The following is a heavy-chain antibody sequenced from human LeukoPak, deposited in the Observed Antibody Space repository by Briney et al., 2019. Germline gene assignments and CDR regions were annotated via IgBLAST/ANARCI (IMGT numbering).Heavy chain of an antibody. V-gene: IGHV1-69*06. D-gene: IGHD6-13*01. CDR2: IIPIFGTA. CDR1: GYTFTSYA. Sequence: SVKVSCKASGYTFTSYAISWVRQAPGQGLEWMGGIIPIFGTANYAQKFQGRVTITADKSTSTAYMELSSLRSEDTAVYYCATCIAAAGSDAFDIWGQGTMVAVSS. CDR3: ATCIAAAGSDAFDI. J-gene: IGHJ3*02.